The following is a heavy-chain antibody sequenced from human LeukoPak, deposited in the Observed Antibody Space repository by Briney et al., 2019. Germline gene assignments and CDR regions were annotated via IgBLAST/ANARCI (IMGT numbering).Heavy chain of an antibody. J-gene: IGHJ4*02. V-gene: IGHV1-46*01. Sequence: ASVKVSCEASGYTFTSYYIHWVRQAPGQGLEWMGVINPSGDSTSYAQKFQGRVTMTRDTSTSTVYMELSSLRSEDTAVHYCARSMIRGVTYYFDYWGQGTLVTVSS. CDR2: INPSGDST. CDR3: ARSMIRGVTYYFDY. CDR1: GYTFTSYY. D-gene: IGHD3-10*01.